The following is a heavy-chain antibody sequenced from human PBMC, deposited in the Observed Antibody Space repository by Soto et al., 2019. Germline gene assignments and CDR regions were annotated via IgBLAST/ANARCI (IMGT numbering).Heavy chain of an antibody. Sequence: EGQLVESGGGLVQPGRSLRLPCAASGFTFDDYAMHWVRQAPGKGLGWVSGISWNSGRIGYAGSVKGRLTISRDNAKNSLYLQMNSLRAEDTALYYCAKGIVGATINWFDPWGQGTLVTVPS. CDR3: AKGIVGATINWFDP. J-gene: IGHJ5*02. CDR2: ISWNSGRI. D-gene: IGHD1-26*01. CDR1: GFTFDDYA. V-gene: IGHV3-9*01.